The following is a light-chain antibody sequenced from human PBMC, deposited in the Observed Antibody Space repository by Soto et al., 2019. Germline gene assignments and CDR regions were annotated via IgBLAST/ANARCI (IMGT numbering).Light chain of an antibody. J-gene: IGKJ4*01. V-gene: IGKV1-39*01. CDR1: QSISSY. Sequence: DIQMTQSPSSLSASVGDRVTITCRASQSISSYLNWYQQKPGKAPKLLIYAASSLQSGVPSRFSGSGSGTHFTLTISSLQPEDFATDYCQQSYSTPLTFGGGTKVEIK. CDR3: QQSYSTPLT. CDR2: AAS.